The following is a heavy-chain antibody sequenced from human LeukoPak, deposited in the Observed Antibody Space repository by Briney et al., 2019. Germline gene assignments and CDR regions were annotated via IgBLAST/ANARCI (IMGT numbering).Heavy chain of an antibody. CDR2: IYRGGTI. V-gene: IGHV3-53*01. D-gene: IGHD5-24*01. CDR1: GFTVSNNF. Sequence: GGSLRLSCAASGFTVSNNFMSWVRQAPGKGLEWVSVIYRGGTIYYADSVRGRFTISRDNSKNTLYLQMISLRDEDTAVYYCGGGDGHNHGDYWGQGTLVTVSS. CDR3: GGGDGHNHGDY. J-gene: IGHJ4*02.